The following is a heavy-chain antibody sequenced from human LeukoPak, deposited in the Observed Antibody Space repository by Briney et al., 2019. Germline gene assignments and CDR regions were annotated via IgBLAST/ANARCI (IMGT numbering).Heavy chain of an antibody. Sequence: GRSLRPSCAASGFTFSSYGMHWVRQAPGKGLEWVAVIWYDGSNKYYADSVKGRFTISRDNSKNTLYLQMNSLRAEDTAVYYCARDDILTGARGLDYWGQGTLVTVSS. D-gene: IGHD3-9*01. V-gene: IGHV3-33*01. J-gene: IGHJ4*02. CDR2: IWYDGSNK. CDR3: ARDDILTGARGLDY. CDR1: GFTFSSYG.